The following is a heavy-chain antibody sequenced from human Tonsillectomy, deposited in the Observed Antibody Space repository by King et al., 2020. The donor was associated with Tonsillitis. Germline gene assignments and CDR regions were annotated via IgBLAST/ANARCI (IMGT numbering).Heavy chain of an antibody. J-gene: IGHJ5*02. V-gene: IGHV5-51*01. CDR2: IYPGNSES. D-gene: IGHD2-21*01. CDR3: VRKYYGGAFDL. CDR1: GYTFTNNW. Sequence: VQLVQSGAEVKKPGESLNISCRASGYTFTNNWIGWVRQVPGKGLEWMGIIYPGNSESRLSPSFQGHVTISADKSITTAYLQWSSLRASDTAMYYCVRKYYGGAFDLCGQGTLVTVSS.